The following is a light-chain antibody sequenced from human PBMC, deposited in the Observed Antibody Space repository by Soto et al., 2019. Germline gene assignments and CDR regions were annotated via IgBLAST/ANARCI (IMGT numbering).Light chain of an antibody. CDR3: AAWDDSLSGVV. J-gene: IGLJ2*01. CDR1: SSNIGSNT. V-gene: IGLV1-44*01. CDR2: SND. Sequence: QSVLTQPPSASGTPGQRVTISCSGRSSNIGSNTVNWYQQLPGTAPKLVVYSNDQRPSGVPDRFSGSKSGTSASLAISGLQSGDEADYYCAAWDDSLSGVVFGGGTKLTVL.